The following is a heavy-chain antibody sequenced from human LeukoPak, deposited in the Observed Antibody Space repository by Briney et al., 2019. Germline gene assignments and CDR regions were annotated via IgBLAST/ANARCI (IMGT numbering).Heavy chain of an antibody. CDR2: IYHSGRT. CDR1: GYSIASGYL. Sequence: SETLSLTCTVSGYSIASGYLWGWIRQTPEKGLEWIATIYHSGRTYYNLPLKSRVTISMDTSRNQFSLKVTSVTAADTALYFCARGGPWELSHRDYFDYWGQGTLVTVSS. J-gene: IGHJ4*02. V-gene: IGHV4-38-2*02. CDR3: ARGGPWELSHRDYFDY. D-gene: IGHD1-26*01.